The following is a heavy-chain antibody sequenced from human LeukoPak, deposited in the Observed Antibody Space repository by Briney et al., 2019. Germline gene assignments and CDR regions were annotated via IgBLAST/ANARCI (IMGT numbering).Heavy chain of an antibody. Sequence: GESLKISCKGSGYRFTSYWIGWVRQMPGKGLEWMGIIYPGDSDTRYSPSFQGQVTISADKSISTAYLQWSSLKASDTAMYYCARPGLTMVRGVGPIGYWGQGTLVTVSS. V-gene: IGHV5-51*01. CDR3: ARPGLTMVRGVGPIGY. CDR1: GYRFTSYW. J-gene: IGHJ4*02. D-gene: IGHD3-10*01. CDR2: IYPGDSDT.